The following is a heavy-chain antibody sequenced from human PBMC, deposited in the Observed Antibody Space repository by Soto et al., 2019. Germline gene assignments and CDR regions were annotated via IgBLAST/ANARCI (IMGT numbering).Heavy chain of an antibody. CDR1: GGTFSSYA. Sequence: QVQLVQSGAEVKKPGSSVKVSCKASGGTFSSYAISWVRQAPGQGLEWMGGIIPIFGTANYAQKFQGRVTITADKSTSTGYMELSSLSSEDTAVDYCAVYGIAAAGPSFDYWGQGTLVTVSS. V-gene: IGHV1-69*06. D-gene: IGHD6-13*01. CDR3: AVYGIAAAGPSFDY. CDR2: IIPIFGTA. J-gene: IGHJ4*02.